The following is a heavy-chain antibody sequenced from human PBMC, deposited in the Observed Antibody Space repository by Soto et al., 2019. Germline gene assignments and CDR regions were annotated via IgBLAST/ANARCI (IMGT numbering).Heavy chain of an antibody. CDR2: IKSKTDGGTT. Sequence: GGSLRLSCAASGFTFSNAWMSWVRQAPGKGLEWVGRIKSKTDGGTTDYAAPVKGRFTISRDDSKNTLYLQMNSLKTEDTAVYYCTTEVLRFLEWLGDYWGQGTLVTVSS. J-gene: IGHJ4*02. CDR3: TTEVLRFLEWLGDY. V-gene: IGHV3-15*01. D-gene: IGHD3-3*01. CDR1: GFTFSNAW.